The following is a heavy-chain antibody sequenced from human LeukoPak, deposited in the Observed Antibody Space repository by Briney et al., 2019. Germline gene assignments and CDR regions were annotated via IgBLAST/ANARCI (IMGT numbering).Heavy chain of an antibody. CDR2: ISSSSSTI. J-gene: IGHJ3*02. D-gene: IGHD3-10*01. V-gene: IGHV3-48*01. CDR1: GFTFSSYS. CDR3: ARVSMVRGVIIDAFDI. Sequence: GGSLRLSCEASGFTFSSYSMNWVRQAPGKGLEWVSYISSSSSTIYYADSVKGRFTISRDNAKNSLYLQMNSLRAEDTAVYYCARVSMVRGVIIDAFDIWGQGTMVTVSS.